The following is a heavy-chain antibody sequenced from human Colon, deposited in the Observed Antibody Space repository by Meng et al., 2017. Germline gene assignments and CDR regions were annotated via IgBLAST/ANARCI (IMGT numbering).Heavy chain of an antibody. CDR2: IHSYGIT. CDR1: WSSTSFCVW. Sequence: QPPGTVHVMGHPWGTLPPTCALSWSSTSFCVWGSWFRQAPGKGLEWIGEIHSYGITNDNPSLKSRLTLSRDKTNNQFSLSLSSVTAADTAVYYCVRNDHCTSGTCYPHFDYWGQGTLVTVSS. CDR3: VRNDHCTSGTCYPHFDY. J-gene: IGHJ4*02. V-gene: IGHV4-4*02. D-gene: IGHD2-15*01.